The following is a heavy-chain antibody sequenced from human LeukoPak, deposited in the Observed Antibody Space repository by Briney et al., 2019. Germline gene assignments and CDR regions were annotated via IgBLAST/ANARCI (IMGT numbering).Heavy chain of an antibody. CDR2: IIPIFGTA. CDR3: ARGRWEATNAFDI. V-gene: IGHV1-69*13. D-gene: IGHD1-26*01. CDR1: GGTFSSYA. J-gene: IGHJ3*02. Sequence: SVKVSCKASGGTFSSYAISWVRQAPGQGLEWMGGIIPIFGTANYAQRFQGRVTITADESTSTAYMELSSLRSEDTAVYYCARGRWEATNAFDIWGQGTMVTVSS.